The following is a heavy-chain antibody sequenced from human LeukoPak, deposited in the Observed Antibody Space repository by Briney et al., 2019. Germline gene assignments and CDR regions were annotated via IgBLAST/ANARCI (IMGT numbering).Heavy chain of an antibody. CDR2: ISGGGGST. D-gene: IGHD5-12*01. Sequence: PGGSLRLSCAVSGFTFSSYVMTWVRQAPGKGLEWVSAISGGGGSTYYADSVKGRFTISRDNSKNALYLQMNSLRAEDTAVYYCAKSYSGYDDYFDYWGQGTLVTVSS. CDR3: AKSYSGYDDYFDY. V-gene: IGHV3-23*01. CDR1: GFTFSSYV. J-gene: IGHJ4*02.